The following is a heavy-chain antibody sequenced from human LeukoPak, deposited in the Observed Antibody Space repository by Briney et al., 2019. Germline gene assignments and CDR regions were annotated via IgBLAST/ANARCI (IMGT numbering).Heavy chain of an antibody. CDR3: ARMKRFGDPTMAGLVDY. Sequence: SETLSLTCAVYGESFSGHCWGWIRQSPVKGLEWVGETTHSGGTNYKPSLKSRLTISVDTSKNQFSQTLSSVTAADTAVYYCARMKRFGDPTMAGLVDYWGQGTLVTVSS. D-gene: IGHD3-10*01. J-gene: IGHJ4*02. V-gene: IGHV4-34*01. CDR2: TTHSGGT. CDR1: GESFSGHC.